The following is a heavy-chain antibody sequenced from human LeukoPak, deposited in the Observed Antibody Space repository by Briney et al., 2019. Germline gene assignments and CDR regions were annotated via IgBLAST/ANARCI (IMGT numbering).Heavy chain of an antibody. V-gene: IGHV4-59*01. CDR3: ARFNGLNSEKPYYFDY. CDR2: IYYSGST. J-gene: IGHJ4*02. D-gene: IGHD2-8*01. Sequence: PSETLSLTCTVSGGSISSYYWSWIRQPPGKGLEWIGYIYYSGSTNYNPSLKSRVTISVDTSKNQFSLKLSSVTAADTAVYYCARFNGLNSEKPYYFDYWGQGTLVTVSS. CDR1: GGSISSYY.